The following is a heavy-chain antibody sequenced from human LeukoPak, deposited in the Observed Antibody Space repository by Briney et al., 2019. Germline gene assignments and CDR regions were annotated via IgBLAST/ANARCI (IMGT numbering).Heavy chain of an antibody. Sequence: PGGSLRLSCAASGFTFSSCAMNWVRQAPGKGLEWVANIKPDGSEKYYLDSVKGRFTISRDNAKTSLYLQMNSLRAEDTAVYYCARDGKYFDWSADYYYMDVWGKGTTVTVSS. V-gene: IGHV3-7*03. J-gene: IGHJ6*03. CDR1: GFTFSSCA. CDR2: IKPDGSEK. CDR3: ARDGKYFDWSADYYYMDV. D-gene: IGHD3-9*01.